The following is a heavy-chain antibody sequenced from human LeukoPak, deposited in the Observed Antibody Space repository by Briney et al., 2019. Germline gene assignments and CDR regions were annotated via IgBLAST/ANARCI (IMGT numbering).Heavy chain of an antibody. CDR1: GYSFTSYW. CDR2: VHPGDSDT. J-gene: IGHJ5*02. D-gene: IGHD3-3*01. Sequence: GESLKISCKGSGYSFTSYWIGWVRPMPGKGLEWMGIVHPGDSDTRYSPSFQGEVTISADKSISTAYLQWNGLKASDTAMYYCARQRGYNFWSGYYRGPHNWFDPWGQGTLVTVSS. CDR3: ARQRGYNFWSGYYRGPHNWFDP. V-gene: IGHV5-51*01.